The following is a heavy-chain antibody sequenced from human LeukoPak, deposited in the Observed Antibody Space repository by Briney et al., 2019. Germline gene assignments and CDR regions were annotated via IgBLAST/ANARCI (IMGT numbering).Heavy chain of an antibody. CDR3: ATKTAINAFHV. CDR1: GGSISSGGYY. CDR2: IYYSGNT. V-gene: IGHV4-31*03. J-gene: IGHJ3*01. D-gene: IGHD1-1*01. Sequence: SETLSLTCTGSGGSISSGGYYWSWIRQHPGKGLEWIGYIYYSGNTYYNPSLKSRVTISVDTSKNQFSLKLSSVTAADTAVYYCATKTAINAFHVWGQGTMVTVSS.